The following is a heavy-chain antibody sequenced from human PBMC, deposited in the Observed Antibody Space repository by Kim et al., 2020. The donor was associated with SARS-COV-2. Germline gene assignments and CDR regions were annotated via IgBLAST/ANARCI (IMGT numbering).Heavy chain of an antibody. CDR3: AKDTGGYSYGYMDV. D-gene: IGHD5-18*01. CDR2: ISWNSGSI. V-gene: IGHV3-9*01. J-gene: IGHJ6*03. Sequence: GGSLRLSCAASGFTFDDYAMHWVRQAPGKGLEWVSGISWNSGSIGYADSVKGRFTISRDNAKNSLYLQMNSLRAEDTALYYCAKDTGGYSYGYMDVWGQGTTVTVSS. CDR1: GFTFDDYA.